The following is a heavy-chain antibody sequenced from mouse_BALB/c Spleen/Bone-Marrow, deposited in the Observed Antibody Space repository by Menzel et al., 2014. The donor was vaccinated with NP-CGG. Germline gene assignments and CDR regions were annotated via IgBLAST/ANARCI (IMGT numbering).Heavy chain of an antibody. CDR3: ASYYYGRSSFTY. V-gene: IGHV14-3*02. CDR2: IDPANGNT. J-gene: IGHJ3*01. D-gene: IGHD1-1*01. Sequence: RPEQGLEWIGRIDPANGNTKYDPKFQGKATITADTSSNTAYLQLSSLTSEDTAVYYCASYYYGRSSFTYWGQGTLVTVSA.